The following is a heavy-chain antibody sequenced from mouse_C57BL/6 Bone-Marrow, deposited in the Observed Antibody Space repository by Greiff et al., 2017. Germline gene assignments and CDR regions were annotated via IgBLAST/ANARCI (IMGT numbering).Heavy chain of an antibody. CDR1: GFSLSTFGMG. Sequence: QVQLKESGPGILQPSQTLSLTCSFSGFSLSTFGMGVGWIRQPSGRGLEWLAHIWWDDDKYYNPALKSRLTISKDTSKNQVFRKSANVDTADTATYCCARIRVYGSADYWGQGTTLTVSS. J-gene: IGHJ2*01. CDR2: IWWDDDK. D-gene: IGHD1-1*01. V-gene: IGHV8-8*01. CDR3: ARIRVYGSADY.